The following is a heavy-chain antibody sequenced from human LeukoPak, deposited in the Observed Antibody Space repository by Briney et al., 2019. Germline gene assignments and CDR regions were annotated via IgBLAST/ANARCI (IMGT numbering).Heavy chain of an antibody. CDR3: ARCTMVRGVIPGYFDY. D-gene: IGHD3-10*01. CDR2: IYSGGST. J-gene: IGHJ4*02. CDR1: GFTVSSNY. V-gene: IGHV3-53*01. Sequence: PGGSLRLSCAASGFTVSSNYMSWVRQAPGKGLEWVSVIYSGGSTYYADSVKGRFTISRDNSKNTLYLQMNSLRAEDTAVYYCARCTMVRGVIPGYFDYWGQGTLVTVSS.